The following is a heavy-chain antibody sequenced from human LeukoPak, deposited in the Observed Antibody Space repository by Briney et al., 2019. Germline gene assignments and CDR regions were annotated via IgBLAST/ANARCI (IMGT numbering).Heavy chain of an antibody. CDR2: INPSGGST. V-gene: IGHV1-46*01. Sequence: ASVTVSCKASGYTITSYYMHWVRQAPGQGLEWMGIINPSGGSTSYAQKFQGRVTMTRDMSTSTVYMELSSLRSEDTAVYYCARGPPTGSYYYYYMDVWGKGTRSPSP. CDR3: ARGPPTGSYYYYYMDV. J-gene: IGHJ6*03. CDR1: GYTITSYY. D-gene: IGHD4-17*01.